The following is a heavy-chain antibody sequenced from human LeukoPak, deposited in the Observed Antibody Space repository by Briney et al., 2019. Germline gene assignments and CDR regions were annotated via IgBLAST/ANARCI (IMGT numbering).Heavy chain of an antibody. D-gene: IGHD5-24*01. J-gene: IGHJ6*02. CDR3: TTDRPKRWLETGMDV. CDR2: IRSKAYGGTT. Sequence: GGSLRLSCTASGFTFGDYAMSWVRQAPGKGLEWVGFIRSKAYGGTTEYAASVEGRFTISRDDSKSIAYLQMNSLKTEDTAVYYCTTDRPKRWLETGMDVWGQGTTVTVSS. V-gene: IGHV3-49*04. CDR1: GFTFGDYA.